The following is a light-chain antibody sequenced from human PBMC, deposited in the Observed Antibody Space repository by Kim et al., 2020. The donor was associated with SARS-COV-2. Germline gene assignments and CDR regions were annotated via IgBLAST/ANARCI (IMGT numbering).Light chain of an antibody. CDR3: QQAKSFPHT. J-gene: IGKJ2*01. V-gene: IGKV1-12*01. CDR2: SAS. CDR1: QDISSS. Sequence: DIRVTQSPSSVSASVGDRVTITCRSSQDISSSLAWYQQKPGKAPELLIHSASTLISGVPSRFSGSGSGTDFTLTISSLQPEDFATDECQQAKSFPHTFGKGTKLEI.